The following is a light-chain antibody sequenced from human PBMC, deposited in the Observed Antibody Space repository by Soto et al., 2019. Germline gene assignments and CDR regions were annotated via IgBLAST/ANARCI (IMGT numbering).Light chain of an antibody. J-gene: IGKJ1*01. Sequence: DVVITQSPLSLPVTPVDPASISCRSSQILLYSDGDNYLDWYLQKPGQSPQLLIYLGSNRASGVPDRFSGSGSGTDFTLKISRVEAEDVGVYYCMQALQTPWTFGQGTKVDIK. CDR3: MQALQTPWT. CDR1: QILLYSDGDNY. V-gene: IGKV2-28*01. CDR2: LGS.